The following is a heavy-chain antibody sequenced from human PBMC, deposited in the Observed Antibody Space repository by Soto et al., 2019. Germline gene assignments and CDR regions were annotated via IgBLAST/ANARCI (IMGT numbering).Heavy chain of an antibody. Sequence: GGSLRLSCAACGFTFSSYGMHWVRQAPGKGLEWVAVIWYDGSNKYYADSVKGRFTISRDNSKNTLYLQMNSLRAEDTAVYYCARDGGGSYFSYYYGMDVWGQGTTVTVSS. J-gene: IGHJ6*02. D-gene: IGHD1-26*01. CDR1: GFTFSSYG. CDR2: IWYDGSNK. CDR3: ARDGGGSYFSYYYGMDV. V-gene: IGHV3-33*01.